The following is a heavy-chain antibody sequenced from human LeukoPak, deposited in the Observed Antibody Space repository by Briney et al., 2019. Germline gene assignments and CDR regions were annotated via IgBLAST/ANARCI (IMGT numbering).Heavy chain of an antibody. V-gene: IGHV5-51*01. CDR1: GYRFTSYW. CDR2: IYPGDSDI. J-gene: IGHJ6*03. CDR3: ARRASSYYYYMDV. D-gene: IGHD2-21*01. Sequence: GESLKISCHGSGYRFTSYWIGWVRQMPGKGLEWMGIIYPGDSDIRYSPSFQGQVTISADKSISTAYLQWSSLKASDTAMYYCARRASSYYYYMDVWGKGTTVTVSS.